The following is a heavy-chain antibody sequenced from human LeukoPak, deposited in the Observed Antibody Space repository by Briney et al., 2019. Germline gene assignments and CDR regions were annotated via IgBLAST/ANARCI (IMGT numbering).Heavy chain of an antibody. D-gene: IGHD2-21*01. Sequence: GGSLRLSCAASGLTVSSNYMTWVRQAPGKGLEWVSVLYSGGDTYYADSVKGRFTISRDNSKNTLYLQLNTLRAEDTAVYYCARYIPSCGGNCNDGFDIWGQGTMVSVSS. CDR1: GLTVSSNY. CDR3: ARYIPSCGGNCNDGFDI. CDR2: LYSGGDT. V-gene: IGHV3-53*01. J-gene: IGHJ3*02.